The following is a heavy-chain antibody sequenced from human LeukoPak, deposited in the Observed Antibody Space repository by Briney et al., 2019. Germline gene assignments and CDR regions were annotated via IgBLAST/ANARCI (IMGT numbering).Heavy chain of an antibody. J-gene: IGHJ4*02. V-gene: IGHV4-31*03. CDR1: GGSISSGGYY. Sequence: PSETLSLTCTVSGGSISSGGYYWSWIRQHPGKGLEWIGYIYYSGSTYYNPSLKSRVTISVDTSKNQFSLKLTSVTAADTAVYYCARHRATVTTPFDFWGQGTLVTVSS. CDR2: IYYSGST. CDR3: ARHRATVTTPFDF. D-gene: IGHD4-11*01.